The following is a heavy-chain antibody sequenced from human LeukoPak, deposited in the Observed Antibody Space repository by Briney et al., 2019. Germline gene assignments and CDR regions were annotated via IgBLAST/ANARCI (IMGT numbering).Heavy chain of an antibody. CDR1: GGSISSGGYS. CDR3: ASYSSSSTFLDV. J-gene: IGHJ6*02. Sequence: SQTLSLTCAVSGGSISSGGYSWSWIRQPPGKGLEWIGHIYHSGSTYYNPSLKSRVTIPVDRSKNQFSLKLSSVTAADTAVYYCASYSSSSTFLDVWGQGTTVTVSS. V-gene: IGHV4-30-2*01. D-gene: IGHD6-6*01. CDR2: IYHSGST.